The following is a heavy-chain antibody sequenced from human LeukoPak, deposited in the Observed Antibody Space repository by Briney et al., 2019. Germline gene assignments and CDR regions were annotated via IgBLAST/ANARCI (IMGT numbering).Heavy chain of an antibody. CDR1: GFTFSFYA. CDR3: AKDILRFLEWFDGMDV. CDR2: ISWNSGSI. V-gene: IGHV3-9*01. J-gene: IGHJ6*02. D-gene: IGHD3-3*01. Sequence: GGSLRVSCAASGFTFSFYAMSWVRQAPGKGLEWVSGISWNSGSIGYADSVKGRFTISRDNAKNSLYLQMNSLRAEDTALYYCAKDILRFLEWFDGMDVWGQGTTVTVSS.